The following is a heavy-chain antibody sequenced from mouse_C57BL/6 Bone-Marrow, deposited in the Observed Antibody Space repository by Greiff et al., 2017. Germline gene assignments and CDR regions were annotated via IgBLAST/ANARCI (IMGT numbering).Heavy chain of an antibody. J-gene: IGHJ1*03. D-gene: IGHD1-1*01. CDR1: GYSITSDY. CDR2: ISYSGST. V-gene: IGHV3-8*01. CDR3: ARNSYYYGSSHWYFDV. Sequence: EVMLVESGPGLAKPSQTLSLTCSVTGYSITSDYWNWIRKFPGNKLEYMGYISYSGSTYYNPSLKSRISITRDTSKNQYYLQLNSVTTEDTATYYCARNSYYYGSSHWYFDVWGTGTTVTVSS.